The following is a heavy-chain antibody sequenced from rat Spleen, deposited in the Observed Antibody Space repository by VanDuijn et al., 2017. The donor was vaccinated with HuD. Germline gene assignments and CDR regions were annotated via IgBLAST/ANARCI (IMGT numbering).Heavy chain of an antibody. V-gene: IGHV5-7*01. CDR2: ISYDGSST. CDR3: ARHETSYEYRGWFAY. CDR1: GFTFSDYY. D-gene: IGHD1-7*01. Sequence: EVQLVESDGGLVQPGRSLKLSCAASGFTFSDYYMAWVRQAPTKGLEWVATISYDGSSTYYRDSVKGRFTISRYNAKITLYLQMDSLRSEDTATYYCARHETSYEYRGWFAYWGQGTLVTVSS. J-gene: IGHJ3*01.